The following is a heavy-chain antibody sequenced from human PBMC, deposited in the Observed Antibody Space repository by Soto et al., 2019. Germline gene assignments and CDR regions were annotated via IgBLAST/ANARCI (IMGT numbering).Heavy chain of an antibody. CDR1: GFTFSDHY. V-gene: IGHV3-72*01. CDR3: ATLVVPVVIRTATTYNYYMDV. CDR2: SRNKANTYTT. Sequence: PGGSLRVSCAASGFTFSDHYMDCVRQAPGNGLEWVGRSRNKANTYTTEYAASVQGRFTVSRDDSKNSLYLQMNGLKTEDTAVYYCATLVVPVVIRTATTYNYYMDVWGKGTTVTVSS. J-gene: IGHJ6*03. D-gene: IGHD2-2*01.